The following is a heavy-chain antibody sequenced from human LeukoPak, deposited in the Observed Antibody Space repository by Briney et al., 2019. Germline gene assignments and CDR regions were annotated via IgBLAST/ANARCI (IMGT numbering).Heavy chain of an antibody. Sequence: PGGSLRLSCAASGFTFSSYAMRWVRQAPGKGLEWVAVISYDGSNKYYADSVKGRFTISRDNSKNTLYLQMNSLRAEDTAVYYCVRDRGSTGPVFDYWGQGTLVTVSS. CDR3: VRDRGSTGPVFDY. D-gene: IGHD1-26*01. J-gene: IGHJ4*02. CDR1: GFTFSSYA. V-gene: IGHV3-30-3*01. CDR2: ISYDGSNK.